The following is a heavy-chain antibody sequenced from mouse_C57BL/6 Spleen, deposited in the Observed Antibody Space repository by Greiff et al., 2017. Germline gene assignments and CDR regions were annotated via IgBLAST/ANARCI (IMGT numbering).Heavy chain of an antibody. CDR2: IRNKANGYTT. D-gene: IGHD2-1*01. CDR3: ARLYGNYVWYFDV. J-gene: IGHJ1*03. V-gene: IGHV7-3*01. CDR1: GFTFTDYY. Sequence: DVMLVESGGGLVQPGGSLSLSCAASGFTFTDYYMSWVRQPPGKALEWLGFIRNKANGYTTEYSASVKGRFTISRDNSQSILYLQRNALRAEDSATYYCARLYGNYVWYFDVWGTGTTVTVSS.